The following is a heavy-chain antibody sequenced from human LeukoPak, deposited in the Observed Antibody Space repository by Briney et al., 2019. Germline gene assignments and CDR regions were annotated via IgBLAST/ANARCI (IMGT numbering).Heavy chain of an antibody. Sequence: PSETLSLTCSVSGDSIRSFYWSWIRQLPGKGLEWIGYIYYRGSTNSNPSLQSRVTISGDTSKNQLSLRLSSVTAADTAVYYCARRAVVVLSPEWYFDLWGRGTPVTVSS. J-gene: IGHJ2*01. CDR1: GDSIRSFY. CDR3: ARRAVVVLSPEWYFDL. CDR2: IYYRGST. D-gene: IGHD2-15*01. V-gene: IGHV4-59*08.